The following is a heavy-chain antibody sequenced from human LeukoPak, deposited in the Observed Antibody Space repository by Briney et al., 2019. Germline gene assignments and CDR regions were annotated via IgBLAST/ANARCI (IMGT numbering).Heavy chain of an antibody. CDR1: GFTFSSYG. D-gene: IGHD3-9*01. CDR2: ISGSGGST. Sequence: GGTLRLSCAASGFTFSSYGMSWVRQAPGKGLGWVSAISGSGGSTYYADSVKGRFTISRDNSKNTLYLQMNSLRAEDTAVYYCAKDRLRYFDWLPHDYWGQGTLVTVSS. J-gene: IGHJ4*02. V-gene: IGHV3-23*01. CDR3: AKDRLRYFDWLPHDY.